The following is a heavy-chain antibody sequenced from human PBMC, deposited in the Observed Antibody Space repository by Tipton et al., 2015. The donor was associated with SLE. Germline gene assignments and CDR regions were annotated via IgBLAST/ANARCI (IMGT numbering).Heavy chain of an antibody. D-gene: IGHD3-22*01. CDR2: IYSGGSA. CDR1: GFTVTSHY. V-gene: IGHV3-53*05. Sequence: SLRLSCAVSGFTVTSHYLTWVRQAPGKGLEWVLVIYSGGSANYADSVKGRFTLSRDNSENTLYLQMNSLRAEDSAIYYCARVADRRGLDVWSQGTAVTVSS. J-gene: IGHJ6*02. CDR3: ARVADRRGLDV.